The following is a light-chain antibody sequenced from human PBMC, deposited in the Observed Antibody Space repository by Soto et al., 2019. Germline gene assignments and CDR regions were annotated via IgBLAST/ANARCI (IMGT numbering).Light chain of an antibody. Sequence: EIVMTQSPATLSVSPGESATLSCRASQSVSIKLVWYQQKPGQAPRLLIYGASTRATGIPERFSGSGSGTEFTLTISSLQSEDFAVYYCQQYTNWPKTFGQGTKVDI. J-gene: IGKJ1*01. CDR3: QQYTNWPKT. CDR2: GAS. V-gene: IGKV3D-15*01. CDR1: QSVSIK.